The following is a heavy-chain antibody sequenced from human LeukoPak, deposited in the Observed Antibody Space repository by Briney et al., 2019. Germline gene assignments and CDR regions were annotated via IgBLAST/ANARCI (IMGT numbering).Heavy chain of an antibody. J-gene: IGHJ4*02. V-gene: IGHV4-39*07. Sequence: SETLSLTCTVSGGSISSSGYYWGWIRQPPGKGLEWIGSIYYSGSTYYNPSLKSRVTISVDTSKNQFSLKLSSVTAADTAVYYCARDPTPGSGYGGYWGQGTLVTVSS. CDR3: ARDPTPGSGYGGY. CDR2: IYYSGST. CDR1: GGSISSSGYY. D-gene: IGHD1-26*01.